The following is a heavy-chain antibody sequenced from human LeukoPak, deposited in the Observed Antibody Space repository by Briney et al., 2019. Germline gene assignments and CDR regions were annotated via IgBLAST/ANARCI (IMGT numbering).Heavy chain of an antibody. CDR1: GFSLSTSGVD. CDR3: AHRPRVGAPLDY. D-gene: IGHD1-26*01. Sequence: SGPTLVKPTQTLTLTCTFSGFSLSTSGVDVGWIRQPPGKALEWLALIYWNDDKRYSPSLKSRLTITKDTSKNQVVLTMTNMDPVDTATYYCAHRPRVGAPLDYWGQGTLVTVSS. CDR2: IYWNDDK. V-gene: IGHV2-5*01. J-gene: IGHJ4*02.